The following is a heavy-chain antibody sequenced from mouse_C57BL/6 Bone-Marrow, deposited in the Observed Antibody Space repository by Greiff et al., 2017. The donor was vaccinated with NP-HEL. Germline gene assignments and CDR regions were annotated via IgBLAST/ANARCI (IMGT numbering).Heavy chain of an antibody. J-gene: IGHJ2*01. V-gene: IGHV1-76*01. Sequence: QVQLQQSGAELVRPGASVKLSCKASGYTFTDYYINWVKQRPGQGLEWIARIYPGSGNTYYNEKFKGKATLTAEKSSSTAYMQLSSLTSEDSAVYFCASRIRTNFDYWGQGTTLTVSS. CDR2: IYPGSGNT. CDR1: GYTFTDYY. CDR3: ASRIRTNFDY. D-gene: IGHD1-3*01.